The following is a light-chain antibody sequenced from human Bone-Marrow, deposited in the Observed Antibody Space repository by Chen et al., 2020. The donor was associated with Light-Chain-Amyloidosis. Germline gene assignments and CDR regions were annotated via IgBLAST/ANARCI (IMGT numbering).Light chain of an antibody. CDR2: DAS. Sequence: EIVLTQPPATLSSYPGERATLSCRASQSVSSHLDWYQQKPGQAPRLLIYDASNRATGTPARFSATRSGTDFTLTISSLEPEDLTVYYCQQRSDWPRTFGQGTKVEIK. CDR3: QQRSDWPRT. J-gene: IGKJ1*01. V-gene: IGKV3-11*01. CDR1: QSVSSH.